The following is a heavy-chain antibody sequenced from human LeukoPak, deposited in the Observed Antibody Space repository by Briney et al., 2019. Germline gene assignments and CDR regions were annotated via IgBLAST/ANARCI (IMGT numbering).Heavy chain of an antibody. D-gene: IGHD3-10*01. CDR3: AREAYGSGNYYSDY. V-gene: IGHV3-74*01. CDR2: IHKDGSST. CDR1: GFTFSSKW. J-gene: IGHJ4*02. Sequence: GGSLRRSCAASGFTFSSKWMLWVRQAPGKGLVWCSRIHKDGSSTIYADSVKGRFTISRDNAKNTLYLQMNSLRAEDTAMYYCAREAYGSGNYYSDYWGQGTLVTVSS.